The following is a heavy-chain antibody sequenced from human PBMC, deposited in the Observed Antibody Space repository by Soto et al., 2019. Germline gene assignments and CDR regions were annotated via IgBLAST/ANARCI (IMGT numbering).Heavy chain of an antibody. CDR2: ILKDGKSK. V-gene: IGHV3-30*18. CDR1: GFTFRSYH. CDR3: AKTGCNGGSCFSWFDP. J-gene: IGHJ5*02. Sequence: PGGSLRLSCVASGFTFRSYHMSWVRQAPGKGLEWVAVILKDGKSKYYADSVRGRFTISSDTSKDTIFLQLTSLRLDDSAVYYCAKTGCNGGSCFSWFDPWGQGTPVTVSS. D-gene: IGHD2-15*01.